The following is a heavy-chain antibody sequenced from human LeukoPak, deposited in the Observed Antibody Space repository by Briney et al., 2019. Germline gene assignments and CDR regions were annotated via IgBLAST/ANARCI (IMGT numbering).Heavy chain of an antibody. D-gene: IGHD3-16*02. CDR2: ISGSGGST. CDR1: GFTFSNYA. Sequence: GGSLRLSCAASGFTFSNYAMSWVRQAPGKGLEWVSAISGSGGSTYYADSVKSRFTISRDNSKNTLYLQMNSLRAEGTAVYYCALDGREVPSGAFDIWGQGTMVTVSS. V-gene: IGHV3-23*01. CDR3: ALDGREVPSGAFDI. J-gene: IGHJ3*02.